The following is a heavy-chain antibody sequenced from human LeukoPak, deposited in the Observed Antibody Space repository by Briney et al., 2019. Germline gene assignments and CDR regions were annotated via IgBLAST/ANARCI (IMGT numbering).Heavy chain of an antibody. CDR3: ARVIIVGATGI. CDR1: GFTFGSYE. D-gene: IGHD1-26*01. Sequence: GGSLRLSCAASGFTFGSYEMNWVRQAPGKGLEWVSYISSGGSTVHYADSVKGRFTISRDSAKNSLYLQMNSLRAEDTAVYYCARVIIVGATGIWGQGTMVTVSS. CDR2: ISSGGSTV. V-gene: IGHV3-48*03. J-gene: IGHJ3*02.